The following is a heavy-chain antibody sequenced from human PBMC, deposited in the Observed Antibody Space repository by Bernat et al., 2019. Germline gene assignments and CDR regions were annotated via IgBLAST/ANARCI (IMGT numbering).Heavy chain of an antibody. J-gene: IGHJ4*02. CDR1: GGSISSYY. CDR3: ARRGGDGGYDNV. CDR2: IYYSGST. V-gene: IGHV4-59*01. D-gene: IGHD5-12*01. Sequence: QVQLQESGPGLVKPSETLSLTCTVSGGSISSYYWSWIRQPPGKGLEWIGYIYYSGSTNYNPSLKSRVTISVDTSKNQFSLKLSSVTAADTAVYYCARRGGDGGYDNVWGRGTLVTVSS.